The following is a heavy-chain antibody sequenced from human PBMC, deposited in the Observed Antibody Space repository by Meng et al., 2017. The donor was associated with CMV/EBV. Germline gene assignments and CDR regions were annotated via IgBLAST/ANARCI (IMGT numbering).Heavy chain of an antibody. CDR2: ISGYNDNT. CDR1: GYTFTHHG. Sequence: QVQLVQSGAEVKKPGASVKVSCKASGYTFTHHGISWVRQAPGQGLEWMGWISGYNDNTKYARHLQDRVTMTTDTSTNTAYMELRSLRSDDTAIYYCARDTMMIMSFDHWGPGTLVTVSS. CDR3: ARDTMMIMSFDH. V-gene: IGHV1-18*01. D-gene: IGHD3-22*01. J-gene: IGHJ4*02.